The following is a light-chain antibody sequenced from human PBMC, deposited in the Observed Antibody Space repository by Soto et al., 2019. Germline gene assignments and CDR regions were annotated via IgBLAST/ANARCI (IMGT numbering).Light chain of an antibody. CDR3: SSWDGSLRGWL. V-gene: IGLV1-44*01. CDR2: HND. Sequence: QSVLTQPPSASATPGQRVTISCSGSSSNIGSNTVNWYQQVPGAAPRLLIYHNDHRPSGVPDRISGSKSGTSASLAISGLQSEDEADYYCSSWDGSLRGWLFGGGTKGTVL. CDR1: SSNIGSNT. J-gene: IGLJ3*02.